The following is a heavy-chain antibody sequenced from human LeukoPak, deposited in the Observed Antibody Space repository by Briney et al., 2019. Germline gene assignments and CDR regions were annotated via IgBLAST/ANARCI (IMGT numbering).Heavy chain of an antibody. Sequence: ASVKVSCKASGYTFTGYYMHWVRQAPGQGLEWMGWINPNSGGTNYAQKFQGRVTMTRDTSISTAYMELSRLRSDDTAVYYCASGYFENYNYYAMDVWGQGTTVTVSS. CDR3: ASGYFENYNYYAMDV. CDR1: GYTFTGYY. D-gene: IGHD3-9*01. J-gene: IGHJ6*02. V-gene: IGHV1-2*02. CDR2: INPNSGGT.